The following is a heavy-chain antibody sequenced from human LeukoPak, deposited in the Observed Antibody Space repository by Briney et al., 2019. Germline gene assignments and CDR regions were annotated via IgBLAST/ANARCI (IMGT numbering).Heavy chain of an antibody. J-gene: IGHJ4*02. D-gene: IGHD3-10*01. CDR1: GFTFSSYT. Sequence: GRSLRLSCAASGFTFSSYTMDWVRQAPGKGLEWVAVISYDGSNKYYADSVKGRFTISRDNSKNTLYLQMNSLRAEDTAVYYCAKPRFYYYGSGSYLDYWGQGTLVTVSS. CDR3: AKPRFYYYGSGSYLDY. V-gene: IGHV3-30*18. CDR2: ISYDGSNK.